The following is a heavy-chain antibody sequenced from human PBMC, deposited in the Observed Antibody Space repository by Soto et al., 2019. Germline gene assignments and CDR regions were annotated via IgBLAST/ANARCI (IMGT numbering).Heavy chain of an antibody. D-gene: IGHD6-13*01. CDR1: GYSISRGFY. J-gene: IGHJ4*02. CDR3: AREQLPPPGGFDY. CDR2: IYHSGST. Sequence: NPSETLSLTCAVSGYSISRGFYWGWIRQPPGKRLEWIGNIYHSGSTNYNPSLKSRVTISVDTSKNQFSLKLSSVTAADTAVYYCAREQLPPPGGFDYWGQGTLVTVSS. V-gene: IGHV4-38-2*01.